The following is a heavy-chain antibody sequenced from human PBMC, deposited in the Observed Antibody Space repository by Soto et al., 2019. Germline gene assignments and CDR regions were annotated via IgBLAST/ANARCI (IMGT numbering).Heavy chain of an antibody. CDR1: GGSISSGAYY. J-gene: IGHJ4*02. Sequence: SETLSLTCTVSGGSISSGAYYWTWIRQPPGKGLEWIGYIYHTESTYYNPSLESRVTISVDTSKNQFFLKLSSVTAADTAVYYCARENYFDSWGQGTLVTVSS. CDR2: IYHTEST. CDR3: ARENYFDS. V-gene: IGHV4-31*03.